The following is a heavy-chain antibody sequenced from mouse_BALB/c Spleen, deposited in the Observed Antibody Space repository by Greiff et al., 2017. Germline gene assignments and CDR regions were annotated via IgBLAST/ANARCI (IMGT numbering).Heavy chain of an antibody. CDR3: ARRAYGSSYGYAMDY. Sequence: DVKLVESGGGLVQPGGSRKLSCAASGFTFSSFGMHWVRQAPEKGLEWVAYISSGSSTIYYADTVKGRFTISRDNPKNTLFLQMTSLRSEDTAMYYCARRAYGSSYGYAMDYWGQGTSVTVSS. CDR2: ISSGSSTI. J-gene: IGHJ4*01. CDR1: GFTFSSFG. D-gene: IGHD1-1*01. V-gene: IGHV5-17*02.